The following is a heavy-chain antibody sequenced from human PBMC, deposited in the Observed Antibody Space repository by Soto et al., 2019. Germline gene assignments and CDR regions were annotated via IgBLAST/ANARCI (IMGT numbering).Heavy chain of an antibody. D-gene: IGHD6-13*01. CDR3: ARGSSWYVGHWFDP. J-gene: IGHJ5*02. Sequence: SETLSLTCDVYGGSFSGYSWSWIRQPPGKGLEWIGEINHSGSTNYNPSLKSRVTISVDTSKNQFSLKLSSVTAADTAVYYCARGSSWYVGHWFDPWGQGTLVTVSS. CDR1: GGSFSGYS. CDR2: INHSGST. V-gene: IGHV4-34*01.